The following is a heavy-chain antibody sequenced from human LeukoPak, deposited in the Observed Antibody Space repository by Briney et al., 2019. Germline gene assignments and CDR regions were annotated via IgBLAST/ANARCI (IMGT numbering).Heavy chain of an antibody. J-gene: IGHJ3*02. V-gene: IGHV4-39*06. CDR2: IYYSGST. CDR1: GGSISSSSYY. Sequence: SETLSLTCTVSGGSISSSSYYWGWIRQPPGKGLEWIGSIYYSGSTYYNPSLKSRVTISVDTSKNQFTLKLSSVTAADTAVYYCARETGYSSGLDAFDIWGQGTMVTVSS. D-gene: IGHD6-19*01. CDR3: ARETGYSSGLDAFDI.